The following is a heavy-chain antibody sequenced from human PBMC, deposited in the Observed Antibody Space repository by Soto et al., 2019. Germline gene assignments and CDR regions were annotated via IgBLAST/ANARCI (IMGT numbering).Heavy chain of an antibody. D-gene: IGHD2-2*01. J-gene: IGHJ6*01. CDR1: GFTFSSYG. CDR3: AKEHIVVVPAASHYGMDV. CDR2: ISYDGSNK. V-gene: IGHV3-30*18. Sequence: QVQLVESGGGVVQPGRSLRLSCAASGFTFSSYGMHWVRQAPGKGLEWVAVISYDGSNKYYADSVKGRFTISRDNSKNTLYLQMNSLRAEDTAVYYCAKEHIVVVPAASHYGMDVW.